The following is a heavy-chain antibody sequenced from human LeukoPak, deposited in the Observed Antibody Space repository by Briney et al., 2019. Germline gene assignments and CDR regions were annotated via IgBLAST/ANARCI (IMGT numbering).Heavy chain of an antibody. D-gene: IGHD2-2*01. CDR2: IYYSGST. CDR3: AGNILGYCSSTSCSDDAFDI. V-gene: IGHV4-39*07. Sequence: SETLSLTYTVSGGSISSSSYYWGWIRQPPGKGLEWIGSIYYSGSTYYNPSLKSRVTISVDTSKNQFSLKLSSVTAADTAVYYCAGNILGYCSSTSCSDDAFDIWGQGTMVTVSS. CDR1: GGSISSSSYY. J-gene: IGHJ3*02.